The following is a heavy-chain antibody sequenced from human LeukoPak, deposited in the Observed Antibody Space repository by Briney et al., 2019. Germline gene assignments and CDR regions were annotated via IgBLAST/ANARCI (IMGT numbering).Heavy chain of an antibody. CDR1: GFTFSSYA. CDR3: AKVIRGGYGMDV. J-gene: IGHJ6*02. D-gene: IGHD3-10*01. Sequence: GGPLKLSGAAPGFTFSSYAMSWVRRAQGKGLGWVSYISDSSSLTYYADSVKGRFTISRDNAKNSLSLQLNSLRDEDTAVYFCAKVIRGGYGMDVWGQGTTVTVSS. CDR2: ISDSSSLT. V-gene: IGHV3-48*02.